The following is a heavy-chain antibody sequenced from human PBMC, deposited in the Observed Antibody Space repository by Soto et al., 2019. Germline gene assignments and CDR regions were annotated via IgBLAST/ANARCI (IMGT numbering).Heavy chain of an antibody. CDR3: ARDWKGGNNFDY. CDR1: GGSISSGGYY. D-gene: IGHD2-15*01. J-gene: IGHJ4*02. CDR2: IYYSGST. Sequence: SETLSLTCTVSGGSISSGGYYWSWIRQHPGKGLEWIGYIYYSGSTYYNPSLKSRVTISVDTSKNQFSLKLSSVTAADTAVYYCARDWKGGNNFDYWGQGTLVTVSS. V-gene: IGHV4-31*03.